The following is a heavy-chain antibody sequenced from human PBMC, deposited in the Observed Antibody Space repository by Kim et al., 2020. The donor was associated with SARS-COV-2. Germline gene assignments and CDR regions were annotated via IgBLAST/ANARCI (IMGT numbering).Heavy chain of an antibody. J-gene: IGHJ6*02. Sequence: SETLSLTCAVYGGSFSGYYWSWIRQPPGKGLEWIGEINHSGSTNYNPSLKSRVTISVDTSKNQFSLKLSSVTAADTAVYYCASQYYDFWSGFHMDVWGQGTTVTVSS. CDR3: ASQYYDFWSGFHMDV. CDR1: GGSFSGYY. V-gene: IGHV4-34*01. D-gene: IGHD3-3*01. CDR2: INHSGST.